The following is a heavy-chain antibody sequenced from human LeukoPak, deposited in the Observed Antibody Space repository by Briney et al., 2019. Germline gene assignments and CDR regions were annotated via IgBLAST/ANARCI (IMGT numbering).Heavy chain of an antibody. V-gene: IGHV1-2*02. CDR3: ARAQKYCGGACLYPSGY. D-gene: IGHD2-21*01. Sequence: GASVKVSCKASGYTFTGYYMHWVRQAPGQGLEWVGWINPNSGGTNYAQKFQGRVTMTRDTSISTAYMELSRLRSDDTAVYYCARAQKYCGGACLYPSGYWGQGTLVTVSS. CDR2: INPNSGGT. CDR1: GYTFTGYY. J-gene: IGHJ4*02.